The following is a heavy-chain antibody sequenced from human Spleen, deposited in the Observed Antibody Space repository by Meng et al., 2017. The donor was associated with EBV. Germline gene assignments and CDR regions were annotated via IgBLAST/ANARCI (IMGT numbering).Heavy chain of an antibody. V-gene: IGHV4-4*02. CDR1: GCSISSSDW. D-gene: IGHD1-1*01. CDR2: IYHSGST. CDR3: ARDGSGSGTDFDY. J-gene: IGHJ4*02. Sequence: QGRLQESGPGVGKPWGTLSLTCAVSGCSISSSDWWSWVRQPPGKGLEWSGEIYHSGSTNYNPSLKSRVTISVDKSKNQFSLKLSSVTAADTAVYYCARDGSGSGTDFDYWGQGTLVTVSS.